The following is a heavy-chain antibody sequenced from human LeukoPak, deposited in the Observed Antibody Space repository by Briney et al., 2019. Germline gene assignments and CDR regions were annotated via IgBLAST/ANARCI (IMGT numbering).Heavy chain of an antibody. V-gene: IGHV3-23*01. D-gene: IGHD3-22*01. J-gene: IGHJ4*02. CDR2: ISGGGDRI. Sequence: GGSLRLSCAASGFTFSTYTMSWVRQAPGKGLEWVSAISGGGDRIYYAGSAKGRFTISRDNSKNTLFLQTNSLRAEDTAVYYCAKTIVSSGWNYFDYWGQGTLVTVSS. CDR1: GFTFSTYT. CDR3: AKTIVSSGWNYFDY.